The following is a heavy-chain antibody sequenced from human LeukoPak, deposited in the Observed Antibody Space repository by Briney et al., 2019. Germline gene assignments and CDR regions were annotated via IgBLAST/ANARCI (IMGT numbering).Heavy chain of an antibody. CDR1: GFTFSSYS. D-gene: IGHD2-2*01. CDR3: ARGRKGIVVVPAANWFDP. J-gene: IGHJ5*02. V-gene: IGHV3-21*01. Sequence: GGSLRLSCAASGFTFSSYSMNWVRQAPGKGLEWVSSISSSSSYIYYADSVKGRFTISRDNAKNSLYLQMNSLRAEDTAVYYCARGRKGIVVVPAANWFDPWGQGTLSPSPQ. CDR2: ISSSSSYI.